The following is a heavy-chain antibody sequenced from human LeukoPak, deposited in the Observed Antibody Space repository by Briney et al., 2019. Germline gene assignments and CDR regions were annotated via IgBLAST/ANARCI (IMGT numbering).Heavy chain of an antibody. V-gene: IGHV1-18*01. CDR3: ATAYYYYYGMDV. CDR2: ISAYNGNT. Sequence: ASVKVSCKASGYTFTSYGISWVRQAPGQGLEWMGWISAYNGNTNYAQKLQGRVTMTEDTSTDTAYMELSSLRSEDTAVYYCATAYYYYYGMDVWGQGTTVTVSS. CDR1: GYTFTSYG. J-gene: IGHJ6*02.